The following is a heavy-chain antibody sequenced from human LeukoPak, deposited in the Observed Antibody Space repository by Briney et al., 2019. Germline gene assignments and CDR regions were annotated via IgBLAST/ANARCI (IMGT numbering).Heavy chain of an antibody. Sequence: GGSLRLSCAASGFTFSSYWMSWVRQAPGKGLEGVANIKKSGSNKYYVDSGKGRFTISRDNAKNSLYLEMNSLRAEDTAVYYCAGGDSSGWYFDLWGRGTLVTVSS. V-gene: IGHV3-7*01. D-gene: IGHD3-22*01. CDR3: AGGDSSGWYFDL. CDR1: GFTFSSYW. J-gene: IGHJ2*01. CDR2: IKKSGSNK.